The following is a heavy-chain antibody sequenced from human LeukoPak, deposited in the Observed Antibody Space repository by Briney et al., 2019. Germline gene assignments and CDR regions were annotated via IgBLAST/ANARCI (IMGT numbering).Heavy chain of an antibody. V-gene: IGHV3-7*01. Sequence: HPGGSLRLSCAASGFTFSSYWMSWVRQAPGKGLEWVANIKQDGSEKYYVDSVKGRFTISRDNAKNSLYLQMNSLRAEDTAVYYCASYPYYDFWSAARGFDYWGQGTLVTVSS. CDR1: GFTFSSYW. CDR3: ASYPYYDFWSAARGFDY. D-gene: IGHD3-3*01. CDR2: IKQDGSEK. J-gene: IGHJ4*02.